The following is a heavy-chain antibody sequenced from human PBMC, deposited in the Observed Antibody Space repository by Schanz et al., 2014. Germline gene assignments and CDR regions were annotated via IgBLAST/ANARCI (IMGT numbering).Heavy chain of an antibody. V-gene: IGHV4-4*02. J-gene: IGHJ4*02. D-gene: IGHD3-10*01. Sequence: QVQLEESGAGLVKPSGTLSLTCAVSGASVSSDNWWNWVRQPPGKGLEWIGEIYDSGNTNYNPSPKSRVTMSVDDSKNKFSLQLTSVTAADTAVYYCARGGQGFGEPHQRLFEYWGPGTLVTVSS. CDR2: IYDSGNT. CDR3: ARGGQGFGEPHQRLFEY. CDR1: GASVSSDNW.